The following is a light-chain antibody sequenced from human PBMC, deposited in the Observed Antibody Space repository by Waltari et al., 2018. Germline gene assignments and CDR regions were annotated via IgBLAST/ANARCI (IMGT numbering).Light chain of an antibody. V-gene: IGKV4-1*01. J-gene: IGKJ2*01. CDR3: QQYYGTPYT. Sequence: DIAMTQPHYALALSPGDRAPLNCRSSQSLLYSANNQNYLGWYQQKPGQPPKLLIYWASNRESGVPDRFSGGGSGTDFTLTISSLQAEDVAVYYCQQYYGTPYTFGQGTKLEIK. CDR2: WAS. CDR1: QSLLYSANNQNY.